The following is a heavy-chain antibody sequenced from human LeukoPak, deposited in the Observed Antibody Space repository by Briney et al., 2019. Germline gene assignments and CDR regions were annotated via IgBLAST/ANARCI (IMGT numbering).Heavy chain of an antibody. CDR3: ARRCNGGSCYPRAEYFQH. Sequence: GGSLRLSCAASGFTFSSYWMSWVRQAPGKGLEWVANIKQDGGEKYYVDSVKGRFTISRDNAKNSLYLQMNSLRAEDTAVYYCARRCNGGSCYPRAEYFQHWGQGTLVTVSS. J-gene: IGHJ1*01. CDR2: IKQDGGEK. D-gene: IGHD2-15*01. CDR1: GFTFSSYW. V-gene: IGHV3-7*03.